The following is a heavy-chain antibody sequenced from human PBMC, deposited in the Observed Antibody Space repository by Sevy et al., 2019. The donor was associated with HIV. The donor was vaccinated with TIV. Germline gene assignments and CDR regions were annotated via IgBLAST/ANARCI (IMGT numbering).Heavy chain of an antibody. D-gene: IGHD2-2*01. CDR3: ARDEDIVVVPAAMWGYYYYGMDV. CDR1: GGTFSSYA. Sequence: ASVKVSCKASGGTFSSYAISWVRQAPGQGLEWMGGIIPIFGTANYAQKFQGRDTITADESTSTAYMELSSLRSEDTAVYYCARDEDIVVVPAAMWGYYYYGMDVWGQGTTVTVSS. CDR2: IIPIFGTA. J-gene: IGHJ6*02. V-gene: IGHV1-69*13.